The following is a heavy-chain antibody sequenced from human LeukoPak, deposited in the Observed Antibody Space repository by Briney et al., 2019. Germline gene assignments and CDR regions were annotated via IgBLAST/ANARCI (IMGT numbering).Heavy chain of an antibody. D-gene: IGHD3-10*01. V-gene: IGHV3-23*01. CDR2: IGTSGTAT. CDR1: GFTFSNYG. CDR3: AKFMDGITVVRSRYMDV. Sequence: PWGSLRLSCAASGFTFSNYGMTWVGQVPGKGLEWVSGIGTSGTATYYGDSVKGRLSISRDNSKNTLYLQMNSLRAEDTAVYYCAKFMDGITVVRSRYMDVWGKGTTVTISS. J-gene: IGHJ6*03.